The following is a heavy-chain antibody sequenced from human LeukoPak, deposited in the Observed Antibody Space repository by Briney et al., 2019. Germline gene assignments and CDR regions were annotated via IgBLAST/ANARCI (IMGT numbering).Heavy chain of an antibody. Sequence: GASVKVSCKASGYTFTGYYMHWVRQAPGQGLEWMGWINPNSGGTNYAQKFQGRVTMTRDTSISTAYMELSRLRSDDTAVYYCARVGGYDFADYYYYYMDVWGKGTTVTVSS. CDR1: GYTFTGYY. V-gene: IGHV1-2*02. J-gene: IGHJ6*03. CDR3: ARVGGYDFADYYYYYMDV. CDR2: INPNSGGT. D-gene: IGHD5-12*01.